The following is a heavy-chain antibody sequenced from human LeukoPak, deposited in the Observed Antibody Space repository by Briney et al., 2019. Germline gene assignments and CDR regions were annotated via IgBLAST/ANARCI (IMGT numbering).Heavy chain of an antibody. J-gene: IGHJ6*03. Sequence: ASVKVSCKASGYTFTSYYMHWVRQAPGQGLEWMGLINPTGGSTGYAQKFQGRVTMTRDMSTSTDYMELSSLRSEDTAIYYCARGWGCSGWYCSTYYYYMDVWGKGTTVTVSS. V-gene: IGHV1-46*01. CDR1: GYTFTSYY. D-gene: IGHD6-19*01. CDR2: INPTGGST. CDR3: ARGWGCSGWYCSTYYYYMDV.